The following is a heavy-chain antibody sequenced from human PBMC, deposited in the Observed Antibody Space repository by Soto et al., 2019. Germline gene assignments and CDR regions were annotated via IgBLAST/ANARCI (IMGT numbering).Heavy chain of an antibody. D-gene: IGHD3-22*01. CDR1: GGTFSSYA. J-gene: IGHJ6*02. Sequence: SVKVSCKASGGTFSSYAISWVRQAPGQGLEWMGGIIPIFGTANYAQKFQGRVTITADKSTSTAYMEPSSLRSEDTAVYYCARVGYYYDSSGYDWVYYYGMDVWGQGTTVTVSS. CDR2: IIPIFGTA. V-gene: IGHV1-69*06. CDR3: ARVGYYYDSSGYDWVYYYGMDV.